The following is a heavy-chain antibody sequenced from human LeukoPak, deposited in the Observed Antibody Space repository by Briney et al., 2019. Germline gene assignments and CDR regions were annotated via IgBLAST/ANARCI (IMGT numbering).Heavy chain of an antibody. D-gene: IGHD3-3*01. Sequence: SETLSLTCTVSGGSISRNSYYWGWIRQPPGKGLEWIGSIYYSGSTYYNPSLKSRVTISVDTSKNQFSLKLSSVTAADTAVYYCARGYYDFWSGPNWFDPWGQGTLVTVSS. CDR2: IYYSGST. J-gene: IGHJ5*02. CDR3: ARGYYDFWSGPNWFDP. CDR1: GGSISRNSYY. V-gene: IGHV4-39*07.